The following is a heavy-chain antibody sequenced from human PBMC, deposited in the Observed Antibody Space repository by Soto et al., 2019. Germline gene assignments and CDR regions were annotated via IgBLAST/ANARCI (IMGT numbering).Heavy chain of an antibody. CDR3: ARDDRAVTGELGSL. CDR1: GFTFSSYS. J-gene: IGHJ4*02. CDR2: ISSSSSYI. Sequence: GGSLRLSCAASGFTFSSYSMNWVRQAPGKGLEWVSSISSSSSYIYYADSVKGRFTISRDNAKNSLYLQMNSLRAEDTAVYYCARDDRAVTGELGSLWGQGTLVTVSS. D-gene: IGHD1-26*01. V-gene: IGHV3-21*01.